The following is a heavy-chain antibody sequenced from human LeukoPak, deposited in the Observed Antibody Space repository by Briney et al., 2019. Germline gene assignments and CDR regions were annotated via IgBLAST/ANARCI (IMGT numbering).Heavy chain of an antibody. Sequence: PGGSLRLSCAASGFTFSDYYMSWTRQAPGKGLEWVSYISSSGSTIYYADSVKGRFTISRDNAKNSLYLQMNSLRAEDTAVYYCARDPGYCSGGSCYSLGYFDYWGQGTLVTVSS. CDR1: GFTFSDYY. CDR2: ISSSGSTI. J-gene: IGHJ4*02. V-gene: IGHV3-11*04. D-gene: IGHD2-15*01. CDR3: ARDPGYCSGGSCYSLGYFDY.